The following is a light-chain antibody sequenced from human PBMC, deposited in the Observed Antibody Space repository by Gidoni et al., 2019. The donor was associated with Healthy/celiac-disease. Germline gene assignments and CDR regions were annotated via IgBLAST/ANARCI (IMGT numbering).Light chain of an antibody. CDR3: QSYDSSLSGPNWV. J-gene: IGLJ3*02. CDR1: SSNIGAGYA. CDR2: GNS. Sequence: QSVLTQPPSVSGAPGPWVTISCTGSSSNIGAGYAVHWYQQLPGTATKLLIYGNSNRPSGVPDRFSGSKSGTSASLAITGLQAEDEADYYCQSYDSSLSGPNWVFGGGTKLTVL. V-gene: IGLV1-40*01.